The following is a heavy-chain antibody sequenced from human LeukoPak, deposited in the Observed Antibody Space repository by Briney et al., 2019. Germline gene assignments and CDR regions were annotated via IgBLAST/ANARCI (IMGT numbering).Heavy chain of an antibody. J-gene: IGHJ4*02. CDR2: VNLQGST. V-gene: IGHV4-4*02. Sequence: SGTLSLTCGVSGGSITNTNYWTWVRQPPGKGLEWIGEVNLQGSTNYNPSLMGRVAIAVDTSENHISLQLTSVTAADTAVYYCAREGGPYRPLDYSGQGTLVTVAS. CDR1: GGSITNTNY. CDR3: AREGGPYRPLDY.